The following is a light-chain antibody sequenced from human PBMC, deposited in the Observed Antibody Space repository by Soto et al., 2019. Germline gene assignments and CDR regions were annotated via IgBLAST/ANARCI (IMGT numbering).Light chain of an antibody. CDR1: QSVSSN. CDR2: GVS. CDR3: QQYNNWPPLT. J-gene: IGKJ4*01. V-gene: IGKV3-15*01. Sequence: ERIMTQSPATLSVSPGESATLSCRASQSVSSNLAWYQQKPGQAPRLLIYGVSTRATGIPARFSGSGSETKFTLTISSQQSEDFAVYYCQQYNNWPPLTFGGGTKVEIK.